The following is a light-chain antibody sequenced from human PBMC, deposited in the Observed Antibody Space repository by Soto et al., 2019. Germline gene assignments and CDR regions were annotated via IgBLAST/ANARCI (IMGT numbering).Light chain of an antibody. V-gene: IGLV2-8*01. CDR1: SSDVGNYKY. J-gene: IGLJ3*02. CDR3: GSYAGSYLWV. Sequence: QSALTQSPSASGSPGQSVTISCTGTSSDVGNYKYVSWYQQHPGKAPKLMIYEVSKRPSGVPDRFSGSKSGNTASLAVSGLQVEEEADYYCGSYAGSYLWVFGGGTKLTVL. CDR2: EVS.